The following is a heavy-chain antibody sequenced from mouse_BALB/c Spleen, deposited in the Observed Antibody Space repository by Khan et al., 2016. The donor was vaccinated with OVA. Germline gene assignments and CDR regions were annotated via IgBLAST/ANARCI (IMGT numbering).Heavy chain of an antibody. J-gene: IGHJ4*01. CDR3: ARSTVVARHAMDY. V-gene: IGHV9-2-1*01. Sequence: QIQLVQSGPELKKPGETVKISCKASGYTFTDYSMHWVKQAPGKGLKWMGWINTETGEPTYADDFKGRFAFSLETSASTAYLQITTLKNEDTATYFCARSTVVARHAMDYWGQGTSVTVSA. D-gene: IGHD1-1*01. CDR1: GYTFTDYS. CDR2: INTETGEP.